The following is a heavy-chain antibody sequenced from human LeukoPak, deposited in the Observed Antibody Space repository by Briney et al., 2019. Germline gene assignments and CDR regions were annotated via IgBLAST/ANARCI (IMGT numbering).Heavy chain of an antibody. J-gene: IGHJ5*02. CDR2: IIPILGIA. Sequence: SVKVSCKASGGTFSSYAISWVRQAPGQGLEWMGRIIPILGIANYAQKFQERVTITRDMSTSTAYMELSSLRSEDTAVYYCAADLIVVVPAATNWFDPWGQGTLVTVSS. CDR1: GGTFSSYA. D-gene: IGHD2-2*01. V-gene: IGHV1-69*04. CDR3: AADLIVVVPAATNWFDP.